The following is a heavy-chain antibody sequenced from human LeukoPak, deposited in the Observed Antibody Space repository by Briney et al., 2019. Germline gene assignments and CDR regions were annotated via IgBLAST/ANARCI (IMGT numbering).Heavy chain of an antibody. CDR3: ARDGPVAAAGLDY. Sequence: GGFLRLSCAASGFTFSSYSMNWVRQAPGKGLEWVSSISSSSSYIYYADSVKGRFTISRDNAKNSLYLQMNSLRAEDTAVYYCARDGPVAAAGLDYWGQGTLVTVSS. J-gene: IGHJ4*02. CDR2: ISSSSSYI. CDR1: GFTFSSYS. V-gene: IGHV3-21*01. D-gene: IGHD6-13*01.